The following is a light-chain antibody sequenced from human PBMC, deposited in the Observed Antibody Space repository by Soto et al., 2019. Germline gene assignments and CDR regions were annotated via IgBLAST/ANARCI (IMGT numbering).Light chain of an antibody. CDR1: QVMSSW. J-gene: IGKJ5*01. V-gene: IGKV1D-12*01. CDR2: AAS. CDR3: QQADSLPIT. Sequence: DIXXTQSPSSVSASVGDRVTITCRASQVMSSWLAWYQQKPGKAPKLLIFAASTLQSGVPSRFSGSGSRTDFTLTISDLQPEDVATYYCQQADSLPITFGQGTRLEIK.